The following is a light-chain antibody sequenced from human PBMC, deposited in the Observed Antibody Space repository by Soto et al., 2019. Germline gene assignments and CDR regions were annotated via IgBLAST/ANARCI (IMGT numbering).Light chain of an antibody. CDR1: QSISSTY. CDR2: GAS. J-gene: IGKJ1*01. Sequence: EIVLTQSPGTLSLSPGKRVTLSCRASQSISSTYLAWYKQKPGQAPRLLIYGASSRAPGIPDRFSGSGSGTGFTLTISRLEPEDFAVYYCQQYDSPPRTFGQGTKVEVQ. V-gene: IGKV3-20*01. CDR3: QQYDSPPRT.